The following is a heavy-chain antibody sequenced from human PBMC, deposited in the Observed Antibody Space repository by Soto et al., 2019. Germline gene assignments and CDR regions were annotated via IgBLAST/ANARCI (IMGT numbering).Heavy chain of an antibody. CDR2: ISPATTYT. D-gene: IGHD6-6*01. CDR3: AREVGVVARPGPQRLDY. CDR1: GFSFSGYY. J-gene: IGHJ4*02. Sequence: PGGSLRLSCVASGFSFSGYYMTWIRQAPGKGLEWISLISPATTYTKCADSVKGRFTISRDNAKNSLFLQMSSLRAEDTAVYYCAREVGVVARPGPQRLDYWGQGTLVTVSS. V-gene: IGHV3-11*06.